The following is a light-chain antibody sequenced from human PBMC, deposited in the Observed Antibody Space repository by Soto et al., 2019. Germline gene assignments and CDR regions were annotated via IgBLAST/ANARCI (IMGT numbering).Light chain of an antibody. CDR3: QQYSEFYT. CDR1: QSVNSK. J-gene: IGKJ2*01. Sequence: EIVMTQSPATLSVSPGERATLSCRASQSVNSKLAWLQQKPGQALRLLIYGASTRARGIPARFSGSGSGTEFTLTISSLQSEDFAVYYCQQYSEFYTFGQGTKLEIK. V-gene: IGKV3D-15*01. CDR2: GAS.